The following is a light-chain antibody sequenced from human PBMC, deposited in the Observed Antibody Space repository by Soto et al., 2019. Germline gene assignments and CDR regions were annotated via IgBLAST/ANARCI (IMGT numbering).Light chain of an antibody. CDR1: QSISSW. CDR2: DAS. Sequence: DIQMTQSPSTLSASVGDRVTITCRASQSISSWLAWYQSKPGKAPKLLIYDASTLKSGVPSRFSGSGSGTEFTLTISSLQPDDFATYYCQQYNANFGQGTKVEIK. J-gene: IGKJ1*01. V-gene: IGKV1-5*01. CDR3: QQYNAN.